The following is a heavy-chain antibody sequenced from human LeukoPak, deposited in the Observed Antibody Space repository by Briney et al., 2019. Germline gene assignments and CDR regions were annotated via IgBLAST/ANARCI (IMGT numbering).Heavy chain of an antibody. J-gene: IGHJ5*02. CDR2: IYYSGST. CDR1: GGSISSYY. V-gene: IGHV4-59*01. D-gene: IGHD2-15*01. Sequence: PSETLSLTCTVSGGSISSYYWSWVRQPPGKGLEWIGYIYYSGSTNYNPSLKSRVTISVDTSKNQFSLKLSSVTAADTAVYYCARAPPVVVESTANWFDPWGQGTLVTVSS. CDR3: ARAPPVVVESTANWFDP.